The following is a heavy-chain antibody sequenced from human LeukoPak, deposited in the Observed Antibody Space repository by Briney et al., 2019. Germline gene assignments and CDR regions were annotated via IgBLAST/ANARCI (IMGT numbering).Heavy chain of an antibody. CDR1: DGSVSSGTYY. CDR2: IHYSGSS. CDR3: ARLSITFGGVIVSYFDY. Sequence: SETLSLTCTISDGSVSSGTYYWGWIRQSPGKGLEWIGSIHYSGSSYYNPSLKSRVTISVDTSKNQFSLKLSSVTAADTAVYYCARLSITFGGVIVSYFDYWGQGTLVTVSS. V-gene: IGHV4-39*07. J-gene: IGHJ4*02. D-gene: IGHD3-16*02.